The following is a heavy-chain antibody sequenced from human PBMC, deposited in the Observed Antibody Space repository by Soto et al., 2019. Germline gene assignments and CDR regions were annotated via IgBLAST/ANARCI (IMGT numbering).Heavy chain of an antibody. CDR1: GFIFSNFG. V-gene: IGHV3-33*01. CDR3: ARDDIPGIAVSTYGMDV. J-gene: IGHJ6*02. D-gene: IGHD6-19*01. Sequence: QVQLVESGGGVVQPGRSLRLSCAASGFIFSNFGMHWVRQAPGKGLEWVAVIWYDGTKEYYADSVKGRFTISKDNSKNTLYLQMNSLRAEDTAVYYCARDDIPGIAVSTYGMDVWGQGTTVTVSS. CDR2: IWYDGTKE.